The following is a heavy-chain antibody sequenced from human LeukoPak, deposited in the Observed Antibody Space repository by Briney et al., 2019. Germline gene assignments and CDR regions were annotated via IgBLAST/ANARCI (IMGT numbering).Heavy chain of an antibody. D-gene: IGHD3-22*01. J-gene: IGHJ4*02. CDR2: INPNSGGT. CDR1: GYTFTGYY. CDR3: ARRGVYYDSSGYYYCFDY. V-gene: IGHV1-2*02. Sequence: ASVKVSCKASGYTFTGYYMHWVRHAPGQGLEWMGWINPNSGGTNYAQKFQGRVTMTRDTSISTAYMELSRLRSDDTAVYYCARRGVYYDSSGYYYCFDYWGQGTLVTVSS.